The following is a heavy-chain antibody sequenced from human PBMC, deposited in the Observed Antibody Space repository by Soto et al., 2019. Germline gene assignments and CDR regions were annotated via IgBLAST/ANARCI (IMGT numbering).Heavy chain of an antibody. Sequence: SQTLSLTCAISGDSVSSNSAAWNWIRQSPSRGLEWLGRTYYRSKWYNDYAVSVKSRITINPDTSKNQFSLQLNSVTPEDTAVYYCARGEYNWNYGTTDCYYYYGMDVWGQGTTVTVSS. CDR2: TYYRSKWYN. CDR3: ARGEYNWNYGTTDCYYYYGMDV. V-gene: IGHV6-1*01. CDR1: GDSVSSNSAA. D-gene: IGHD1-7*01. J-gene: IGHJ6*02.